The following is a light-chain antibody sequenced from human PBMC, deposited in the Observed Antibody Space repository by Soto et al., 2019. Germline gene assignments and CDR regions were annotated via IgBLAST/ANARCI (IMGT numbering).Light chain of an antibody. CDR3: QQYGNSPQT. J-gene: IGKJ1*01. CDR1: QSVSSSS. Sequence: EIVLTQSPATLCLSPGERATLSCGASQSVSSSSLAWYQQKPGLAPRLLVYDASSRATGIPDRFSGSGSGTDFTLTISRLEPEDFAVYYCQQYGNSPQTFGQGTKVDI. CDR2: DAS. V-gene: IGKV3D-20*01.